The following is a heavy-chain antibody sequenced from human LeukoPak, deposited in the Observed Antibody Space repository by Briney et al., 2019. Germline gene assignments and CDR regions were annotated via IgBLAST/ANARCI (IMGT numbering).Heavy chain of an antibody. V-gene: IGHV3-9*01. Sequence: GRSLRLSCAASGFTFDDYAMHWVRQAPGKGLEWVSGISWNSGSIGYADSVKGRFTISRDNAKNSLYLQMNSLRPEDTALYYCAKDRDSTLRYFAYWGQGTLVTASS. CDR1: GFTFDDYA. J-gene: IGHJ4*02. D-gene: IGHD3-9*01. CDR3: AKDRDSTLRYFAY. CDR2: ISWNSGSI.